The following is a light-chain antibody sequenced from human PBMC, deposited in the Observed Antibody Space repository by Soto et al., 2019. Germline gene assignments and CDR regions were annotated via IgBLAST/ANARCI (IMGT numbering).Light chain of an antibody. Sequence: QSVLPQPPSVSAATGQKVTIYCSGSSSNIGNNYVSWYQQLPGTAPKFLIYDNIQLPSGIPDRFSGSKSGTSATLGITVLQTGDEADYYCGTWDSSLSAFVFGTGTKLPVL. CDR1: SSNIGNNY. CDR3: GTWDSSLSAFV. CDR2: DNI. J-gene: IGLJ1*01. V-gene: IGLV1-51*01.